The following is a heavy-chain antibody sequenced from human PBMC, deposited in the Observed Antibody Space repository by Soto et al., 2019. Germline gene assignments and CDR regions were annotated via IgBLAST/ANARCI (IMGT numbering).Heavy chain of an antibody. V-gene: IGHV4-39*01. CDR2: IHDSGST. CDR3: AIAVGSGVVTPVMDS. CDR1: AGSITSSHYH. Sequence: QLQLQESGPGLVKPSETLSLICTVSAGSITSSHYHWGWLRQPPGKGLEWIASIHDSGSTHYNPSLTSRVTVSMHTSTRQLCLRLSSVTAAETAVYYCAIAVGSGVVTPVMDSWGQGTLVTVSS. D-gene: IGHD3-3*01. J-gene: IGHJ4*02.